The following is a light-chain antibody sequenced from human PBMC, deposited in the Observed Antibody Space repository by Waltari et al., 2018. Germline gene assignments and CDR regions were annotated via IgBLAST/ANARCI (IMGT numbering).Light chain of an antibody. CDR3: QQFASSPLT. J-gene: IGKJ4*01. CDR2: GAS. V-gene: IGKV3-20*01. Sequence: EIVLTQSPGTLSLSPGERATLSCRTSQSFSSNYLAWYQQKPGQAPRLLIYGASSRATGIPVRFSSSGSGTDFTLTISRLEPEDFAVYYCQQFASSPLTFGGGTSVEIK. CDR1: QSFSSNY.